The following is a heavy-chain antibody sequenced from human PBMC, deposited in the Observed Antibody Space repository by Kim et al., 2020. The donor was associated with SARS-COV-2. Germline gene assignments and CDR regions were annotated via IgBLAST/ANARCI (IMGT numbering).Heavy chain of an antibody. CDR3: AKDLGSSWEFDY. Sequence: GGSLRLSCAASGFTFSSYAMSWVRQAPGKGLEWVSVIYSGGSSTYYADSVKGRFTISRDNSKNTLYLQMNSLRAEDTAVYYCAKDLGSSWEFDYWGQGTPVTVSS. J-gene: IGHJ4*02. CDR1: GFTFSSYA. CDR2: IYSGGSST. D-gene: IGHD6-13*01. V-gene: IGHV3-23*03.